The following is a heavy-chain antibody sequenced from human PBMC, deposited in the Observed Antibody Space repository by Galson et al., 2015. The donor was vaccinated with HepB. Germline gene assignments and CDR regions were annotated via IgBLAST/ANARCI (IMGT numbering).Heavy chain of an antibody. V-gene: IGHV3-49*03. CDR3: TRGRYCSGGSCYNYYYYYGMDV. J-gene: IGHJ6*02. Sequence: SLRLSCAASGFTFGDYAMSWFRQAPGKGLEWVGFIRSKAYGGKTEYAASVKGRFTISRDDSKSIAYLQMNSLKTEDTAVYYCTRGRYCSGGSCYNYYYYYGMDVWGQGTTVTVSS. D-gene: IGHD2-15*01. CDR2: IRSKAYGGKT. CDR1: GFTFGDYA.